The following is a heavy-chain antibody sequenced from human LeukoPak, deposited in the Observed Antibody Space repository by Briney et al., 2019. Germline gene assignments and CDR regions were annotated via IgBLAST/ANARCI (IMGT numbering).Heavy chain of an antibody. D-gene: IGHD6-19*01. V-gene: IGHV1-69*01. Sequence: ASVKVSCKASGGTFSSYAISWVRQAPGQGLEWMGGIIPIFGTANYAQKFQGRVTITADESTSTAYMELSSLRSEDTAVYYCARGRGQWLARGTNWYFDLWGRGTLVTVSS. CDR1: GGTFSSYA. CDR3: ARGRGQWLARGTNWYFDL. J-gene: IGHJ2*01. CDR2: IIPIFGTA.